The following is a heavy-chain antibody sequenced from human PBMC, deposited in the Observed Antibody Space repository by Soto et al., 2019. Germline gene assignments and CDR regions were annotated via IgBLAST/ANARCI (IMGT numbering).Heavy chain of an antibody. CDR1: GFTFSSYY. CDR3: ARVPSSSYHYXDY. J-gene: IGHJ4*02. D-gene: IGHD6-13*01. Sequence: GGTLRLSCAASGFTFSSYYMSWVRQAPGKGLEWVSVIYSAGSADFADSVKGRFTISRDNSKNTLYLQMSSLRAEDTAVYYCARVPSSSYHYXDYWGQGTLVTVSS. CDR2: IYSAGSA. V-gene: IGHV3-66*01.